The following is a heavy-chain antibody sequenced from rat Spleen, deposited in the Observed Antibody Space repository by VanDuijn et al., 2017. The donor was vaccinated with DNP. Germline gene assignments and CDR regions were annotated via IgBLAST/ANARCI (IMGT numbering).Heavy chain of an antibody. CDR2: IRYDGGST. D-gene: IGHD1-11*01. J-gene: IGHJ2*01. CDR3: AKGGDYGGFDY. Sequence: EVQLVESGGGLVQPGRSLKLSCAASGFTFSDYYMAWFRQAPTKGLEWVAYIRYDGGSTYYGDSVKGRFTISRDNAENTVYLQMNSLRSEDTATYYCAKGGDYGGFDYWGQGVMVTVSS. CDR1: GFTFSDYY. V-gene: IGHV5-20*01.